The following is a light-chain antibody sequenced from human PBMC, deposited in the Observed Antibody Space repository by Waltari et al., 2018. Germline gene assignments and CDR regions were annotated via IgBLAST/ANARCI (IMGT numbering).Light chain of an antibody. CDR1: QGVNTY. CDR3: QHHVRLPAT. Sequence: IVLTQSPGTLSLSTGERATLSCRASQGVNTYLAWYQQKPGQAPRLLIYGAYTRAAGIPDRFSGSGSGTDFSLTISRLEAEDFAVYYCQHHVRLPATFGQGTKVEIK. J-gene: IGKJ1*01. V-gene: IGKV3-20*01. CDR2: GAY.